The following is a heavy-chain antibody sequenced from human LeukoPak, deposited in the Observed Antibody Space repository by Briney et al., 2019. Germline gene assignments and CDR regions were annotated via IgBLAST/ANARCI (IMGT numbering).Heavy chain of an antibody. CDR3: ARINAASSGWPGEHHYIMDV. J-gene: IGHJ6*02. CDR2: ISHRGVT. V-gene: IGHV4-34*01. CDR1: GGSFSGYY. D-gene: IGHD6-19*01. Sequence: SSETLSLTCAVYGGSFSGYYWSWIRQPPGKGLEWVGEISHRGVTNYSPPLKSRVTISMDTSKNQFSLKLNSVTAADTAAYYCARINAASSGWPGEHHYIMDVWGQGTPVTVSS.